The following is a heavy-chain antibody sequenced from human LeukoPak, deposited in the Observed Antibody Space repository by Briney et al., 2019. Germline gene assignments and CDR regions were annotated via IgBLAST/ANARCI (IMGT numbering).Heavy chain of an antibody. CDR1: GFTFSSYG. Sequence: GRSLRLSCAASGFTFSSYGMHWVRQAPGKGLEWVAVIWCDGSNKYYADSVKGRFTISRDNSKNTLYLQMNSLRAEDTAVYYCATSSITIFGVVTATFDYWGQGTLVTVSS. CDR3: ATSSITIFGVVTATFDY. CDR2: IWCDGSNK. D-gene: IGHD3-3*01. J-gene: IGHJ4*02. V-gene: IGHV3-33*01.